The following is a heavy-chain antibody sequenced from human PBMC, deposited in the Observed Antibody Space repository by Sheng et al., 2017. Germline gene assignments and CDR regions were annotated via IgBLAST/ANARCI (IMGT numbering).Heavy chain of an antibody. D-gene: IGHD6-13*01. CDR1: GGTFSSYS. Sequence: QLQLVQSGAEVKKPGSSVKVSCKASGGTFSSYSIIWVRQAPGQGLEWMGRIIPILDRTDYAQKFRAESRLTADKSTRTAYMEVSSLRSEDTAVYFCARATGTAAAGXNYMDVWG. CDR3: ARATGTAAAGXNYMDV. CDR2: IIPILDRT. J-gene: IGHJ6*03. V-gene: IGHV1-69*08.